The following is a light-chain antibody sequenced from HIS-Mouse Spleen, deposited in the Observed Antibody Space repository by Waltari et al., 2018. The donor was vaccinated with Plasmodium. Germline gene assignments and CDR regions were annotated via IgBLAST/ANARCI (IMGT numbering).Light chain of an antibody. J-gene: IGLJ3*02. V-gene: IGLV3-25*03. Sequence: SYELTQPPSVSVSPGQTARITCSGDALPKQYAYWYQQKPGQAPVLVIYKDSERPSGIPERFSGSSSGTTVTLTISGVQAEGEADYYCQSADSSGTPNWVFGGGTKLTVL. CDR3: QSADSSGTPNWV. CDR2: KDS. CDR1: ALPKQY.